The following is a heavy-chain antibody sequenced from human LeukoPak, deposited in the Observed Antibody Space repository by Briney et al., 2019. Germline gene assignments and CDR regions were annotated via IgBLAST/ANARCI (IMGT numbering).Heavy chain of an antibody. CDR1: GGSISSYY. CDR2: IYYSGST. D-gene: IGHD1-1*01. V-gene: IGHV4-59*01. J-gene: IGHJ6*03. Sequence: SETLSLTCTVSGGSISSYYWSWIRQPPGKGLEWIGYIYYSGSTNYNPSLKSRVTISVDTSKNQFSLKLSSVTAADTAVYYCARKTHDTKSYYYYYYMDVWGKGTTVTVSS. CDR3: ARKTHDTKSYYYYYYMDV.